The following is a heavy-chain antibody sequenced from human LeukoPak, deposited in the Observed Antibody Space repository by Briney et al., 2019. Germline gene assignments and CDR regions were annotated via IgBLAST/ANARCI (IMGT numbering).Heavy chain of an antibody. CDR1: GFTVSSNY. CDR3: AGVRKDGYQLGVFDY. V-gene: IGHV3-53*01. Sequence: GGSLRLSCAASGFTVSSNYMSWVRQAPGKGLEWVSVIYSGGSTYYADSVKGRFTISRDNSKNTLYLQMNSVRAEDTAVYYCAGVRKDGYQLGVFDYWGQGTLVTVSS. CDR2: IYSGGST. D-gene: IGHD5-24*01. J-gene: IGHJ4*02.